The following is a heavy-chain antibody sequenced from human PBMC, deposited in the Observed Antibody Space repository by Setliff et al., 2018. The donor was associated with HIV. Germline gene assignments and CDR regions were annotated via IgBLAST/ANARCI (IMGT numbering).Heavy chain of an antibody. CDR3: VRGGPRGLEVAALEFDS. Sequence: ASVKVSCKTSAYTFNSYYMHWIRQAPGQGLEWMGLIGPSGSSTTYAQNFQGRVTMSRDTSTNTVYMELSSLRSEDTAVYYCVRGGPRGLEVAALEFDSWGQGTLVTVSS. CDR2: IGPSGSST. V-gene: IGHV1-46*02. D-gene: IGHD6-19*01. CDR1: AYTFNSYY. J-gene: IGHJ4*02.